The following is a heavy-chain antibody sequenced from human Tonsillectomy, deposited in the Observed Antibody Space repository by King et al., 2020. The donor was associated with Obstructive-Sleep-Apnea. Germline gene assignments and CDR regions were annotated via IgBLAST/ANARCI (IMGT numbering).Heavy chain of an antibody. V-gene: IGHV2-5*01. Sequence: TLKESGPTLVNPTQTLTLTCTFSGFSLNTNGVGVGWIRQPPGKALEWLALVLWNDDKRYSPSLRSRLTIIRDTSRNQVVLTVTDMDPDDTATYFCAHRRHYFESGSYYNGGFDYWGQGTLVTVSS. CDR3: AHRRHYFESGSYYNGGFDY. J-gene: IGHJ4*02. CDR2: VLWNDDK. CDR1: GFSLNTNGVG. D-gene: IGHD3-10*01.